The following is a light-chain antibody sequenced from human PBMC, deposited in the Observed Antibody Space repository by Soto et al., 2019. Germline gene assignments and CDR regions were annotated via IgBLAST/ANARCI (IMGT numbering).Light chain of an antibody. CDR1: RDDIGAYDY. CDR2: EVT. CDR3: NSYTNSSAVV. J-gene: IGLJ2*01. Sequence: QSALTQPASVSGSPGQSITISCAGTRDDIGAYDYVSWYQQHPGNAPKLLVYEVTNRPSGVSDRVSGSKSGNTASLTIYGLQAEDEAEYYCNSYTNSSAVVFGGGTQLTVL. V-gene: IGLV2-14*01.